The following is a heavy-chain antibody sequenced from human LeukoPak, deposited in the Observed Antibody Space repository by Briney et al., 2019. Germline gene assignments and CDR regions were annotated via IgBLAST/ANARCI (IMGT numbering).Heavy chain of an antibody. CDR3: ARRELFGDYFDS. Sequence: ASVKVSCKTSGQTFNSYDINWVRQTTGQGLEWMGWMNPHSGNTEYAQKFQGRVTFIRNTSISTVYMELTSLRYEDTAVYFCARRELFGDYFDSWGPGTLVTVCS. CDR2: MNPHSGNT. V-gene: IGHV1-8*01. J-gene: IGHJ4*02. D-gene: IGHD3-10*01. CDR1: GQTFNSYD.